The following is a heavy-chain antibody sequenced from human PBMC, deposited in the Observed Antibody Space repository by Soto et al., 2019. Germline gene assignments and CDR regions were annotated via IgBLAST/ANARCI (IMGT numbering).Heavy chain of an antibody. V-gene: IGHV3-30-3*01. CDR2: ISYDGSNK. D-gene: IGHD1-26*01. CDR3: ARNFHGGSYIR. J-gene: IGHJ3*01. Sequence: QVQLVESGGGVVQPGRSLRLSCAASGFTFSSYAMHWVRQAPGKGLEWVAVISYDGSNKYYADSVKGRFTISRDNSKNALYLQMNSLRAEDTAVYYCARNFHGGSYIRWGQGTMVTVSS. CDR1: GFTFSSYA.